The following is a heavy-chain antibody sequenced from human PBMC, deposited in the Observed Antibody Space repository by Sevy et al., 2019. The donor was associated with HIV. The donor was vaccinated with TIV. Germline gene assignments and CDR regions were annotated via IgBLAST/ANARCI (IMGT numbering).Heavy chain of an antibody. Sequence: GGSLRLSCAASGFPFGTYAMHWVRQAPGKGLEWLGVISNEGNVYHSADSVKGRFTISRDNSRNTLSLQMNNLRVDDXXXXXXXXXXTXXXXVRGYCDYWGQGTLVTVSS. CDR1: GFPFGTYA. J-gene: IGHJ4*02. V-gene: IGHV3-30-3*01. CDR2: ISNEGNVY. D-gene: IGHD3-10*01. CDR3: XXXXTXXXXVRGYCDY.